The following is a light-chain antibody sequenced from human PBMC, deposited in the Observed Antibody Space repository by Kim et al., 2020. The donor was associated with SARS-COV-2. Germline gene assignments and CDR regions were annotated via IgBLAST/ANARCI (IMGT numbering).Light chain of an antibody. CDR2: DAS. CDR3: QQRSSCT. Sequence: EIVLTQSPATLSLSPGERATLSCRASQSVSSYLAWYQQKPGQAPRLLIYDASNRATGIPARFSGSGSGTDFTLTISSLEPEDFAVYYCQQRSSCTFGQGTKLDI. J-gene: IGKJ2*01. CDR1: QSVSSY. V-gene: IGKV3-11*01.